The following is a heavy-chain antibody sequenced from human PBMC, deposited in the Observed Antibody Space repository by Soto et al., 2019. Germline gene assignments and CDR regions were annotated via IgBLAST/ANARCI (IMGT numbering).Heavy chain of an antibody. CDR3: ARMDEVPWYFDL. D-gene: IGHD2-2*03. Sequence: QVQLVESGGGVGQPGRSLRLSCAASGFTFSTYGMHWVREAPGKGLDWVAVISYDGSTKYYADSLKGRFTISRDHSKNTLYLQMNSLRPEDTAVYYYARMDEVPWYFDLWGRGTLVPVSS. J-gene: IGHJ2*01. CDR2: ISYDGSTK. V-gene: IGHV3-30*03. CDR1: GFTFSTYG.